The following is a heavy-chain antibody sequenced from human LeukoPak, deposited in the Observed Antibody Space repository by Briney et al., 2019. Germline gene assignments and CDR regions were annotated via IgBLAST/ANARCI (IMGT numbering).Heavy chain of an antibody. Sequence: SETLSLTCTVSGGSISPYYWTWIRQPPGKGLEWLGYIYYSGSTNYNPSLKSRVTISVDTSKNQFSLKLSSVTTADTAVYYCARVGSGNFDYWGQGTLVTVSS. J-gene: IGHJ4*02. CDR1: GGSISPYY. D-gene: IGHD3-10*01. CDR2: IYYSGST. V-gene: IGHV4-59*01. CDR3: ARVGSGNFDY.